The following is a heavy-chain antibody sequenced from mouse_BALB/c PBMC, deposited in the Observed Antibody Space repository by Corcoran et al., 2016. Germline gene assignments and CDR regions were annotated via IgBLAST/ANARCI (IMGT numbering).Heavy chain of an antibody. CDR1: GYTFTDYE. CDR3: TRNDYGKTWCFDV. Sequence: QVPLQQSGDELVRPGASEKLSYKALGYTFTDYEMHWVKQTPVHGMEWIGAIHPGSGGTAYNQKFKGKATLTADKSSSTAYMELSSLTSEDSSVYYCTRNDYGKTWCFDVWGAGTTVTVSS. CDR2: IHPGSGGT. J-gene: IGHJ1*01. V-gene: IGHV1-15*01. D-gene: IGHD2-1*01.